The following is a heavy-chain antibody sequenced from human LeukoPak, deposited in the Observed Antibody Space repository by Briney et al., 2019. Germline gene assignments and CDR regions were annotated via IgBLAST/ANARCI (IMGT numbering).Heavy chain of an antibody. CDR1: EFSFSTYN. V-gene: IGHV3-48*02. CDR3: ARVAAGYSVNYFDY. D-gene: IGHD4-23*01. Sequence: GGSLRLSCAASEFSFSTYNMNWVRQAPGKGLEWVSYISTGSSTTYYADSVKGRFTISRDNVENSLYLQMNSLRDEDTAVYYCARVAAGYSVNYFDYWGQGTLVTVSS. J-gene: IGHJ4*02. CDR2: ISTGSSTT.